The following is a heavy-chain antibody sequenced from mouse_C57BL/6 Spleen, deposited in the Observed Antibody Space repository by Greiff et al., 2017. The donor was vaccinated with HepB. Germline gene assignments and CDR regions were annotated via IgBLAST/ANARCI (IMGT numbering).Heavy chain of an antibody. CDR3: ARSPGYGREFDY. V-gene: IGHV1-55*01. D-gene: IGHD1-1*01. J-gene: IGHJ2*01. Sequence: QVQLQQPGAELVKPGASVKMSCKASGYTFTSYWITWVKQRPGQGLEWIGDIYPGSGSTNYNEKFKSKATLTVDTSSSTAYMQLSSLTSEDSAVYYCARSPGYGREFDYWGQGTTLTVSS. CDR2: IYPGSGST. CDR1: GYTFTSYW.